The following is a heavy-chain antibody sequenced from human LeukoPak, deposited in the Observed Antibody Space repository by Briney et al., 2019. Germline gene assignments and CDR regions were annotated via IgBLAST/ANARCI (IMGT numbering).Heavy chain of an antibody. CDR3: ARVGQLGGDYVRGYYDSSGYYWNWFDP. D-gene: IGHD3-22*01. V-gene: IGHV4-39*07. J-gene: IGHJ5*02. CDR2: IYYSGST. Sequence: SETLSLTCTVSGGSISSSSYYWGWIRQPPGKGLEWIGSIYYSGSTYYNPSLKSRVTISVDTSKNQLSLKLSSVTAADTAVYYCARVGQLGGDYVRGYYDSSGYYWNWFDPWGQGTLVTVSS. CDR1: GGSISSSSYY.